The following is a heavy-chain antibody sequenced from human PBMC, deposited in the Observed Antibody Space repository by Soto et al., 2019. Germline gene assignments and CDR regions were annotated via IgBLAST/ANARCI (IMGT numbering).Heavy chain of an antibody. V-gene: IGHV4-34*01. D-gene: IGHD2-2*02. CDR2: INHSGST. CDR1: GGSFSGYH. J-gene: IGHJ4*02. Sequence: SETLSLTCAVYGGSFSGYHWSWIRQPPGKGLEWIGEINHSGSTNYNPSLKSRVTISVDKSKNQFSLKLSSVTAADTAVYYCARDMEGCSSTSCNIFGYWGQGTLVTVSS. CDR3: ARDMEGCSSTSCNIFGY.